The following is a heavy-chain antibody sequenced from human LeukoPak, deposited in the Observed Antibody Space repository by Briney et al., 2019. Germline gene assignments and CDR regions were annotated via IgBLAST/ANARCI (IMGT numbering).Heavy chain of an antibody. Sequence: GGSLRLSCAASGFTFSSYSINWVRQAPGKGLERVSSISSTSTYIYYADSVKGRFTISRDNARNSVSLQMNSLRAEDTAVYYCTRDQRAARPNLDYWGQGTLVTVSS. CDR3: TRDQRAARPNLDY. D-gene: IGHD6-6*01. CDR2: ISSTSTYI. J-gene: IGHJ4*02. CDR1: GFTFSSYS. V-gene: IGHV3-21*01.